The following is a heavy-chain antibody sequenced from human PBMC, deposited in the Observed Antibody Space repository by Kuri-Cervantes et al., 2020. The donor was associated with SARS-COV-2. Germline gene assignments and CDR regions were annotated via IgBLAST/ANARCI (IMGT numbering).Heavy chain of an antibody. Sequence: ASVKVSCKASGYTFTSYDINWVRQATGQGLEWMGWMNPNSGNTGYAQKFQGRVTITRNTSISTAYMELSSLRSEDTAVFYCARDTRHYDFWSGYPYFDYWGQGALVTVSS. CDR3: ARDTRHYDFWSGYPYFDY. CDR2: MNPNSGNT. CDR1: GYTFTSYD. V-gene: IGHV1-8*03. D-gene: IGHD3-3*01. J-gene: IGHJ4*02.